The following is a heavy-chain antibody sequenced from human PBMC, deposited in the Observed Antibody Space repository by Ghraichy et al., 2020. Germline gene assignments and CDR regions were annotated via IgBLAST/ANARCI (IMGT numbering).Heavy chain of an antibody. V-gene: IGHV4-38-2*02. Sequence: SETLSLTCTVSGYSIRSGYFWGRVRQSPGKGLEWIGSVYHTGSTHHNPSLERRLTILVDTSMNHFSLKLRSVTAADTAVYYCARPSSHNDLEGFDIWGQGTVVIVSS. CDR3: ARPSSHNDLEGFDI. D-gene: IGHD1-1*01. CDR1: GYSIRSGYF. CDR2: VYHTGST. J-gene: IGHJ3*02.